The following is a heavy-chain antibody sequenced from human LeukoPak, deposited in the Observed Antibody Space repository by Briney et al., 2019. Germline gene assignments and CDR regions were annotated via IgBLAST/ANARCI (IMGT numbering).Heavy chain of an antibody. CDR3: RGTALADY. J-gene: IGHJ4*02. D-gene: IGHD6-13*01. V-gene: IGHV3-48*03. CDR2: ISSSGSTI. CDR1: GFTFSSYE. Sequence: GGSLRLSCAASGFTFSSYEMNWVRQAPGKGLEWVSYISSSGSTIYYADSVKGRFTISGDNAKNSLYLQMNSLRVEDTAVYYCRGTALADYWGQGTLVTVSS.